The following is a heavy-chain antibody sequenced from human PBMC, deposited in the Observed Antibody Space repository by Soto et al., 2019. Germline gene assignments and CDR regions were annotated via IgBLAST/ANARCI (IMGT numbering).Heavy chain of an antibody. J-gene: IGHJ6*02. CDR3: AKTPYDYFYYYALDV. Sequence: GGSLRLSCAASGFTFSNYAMHWVRQAPGKGLEWVSAISGSGTSTDFADSVKGRFTISRDNSKNTLYLQMNSLRAEDTAIYYCAKTPYDYFYYYALDVWGQGTTVTV. V-gene: IGHV3-23*01. CDR1: GFTFSNYA. CDR2: ISGSGTST.